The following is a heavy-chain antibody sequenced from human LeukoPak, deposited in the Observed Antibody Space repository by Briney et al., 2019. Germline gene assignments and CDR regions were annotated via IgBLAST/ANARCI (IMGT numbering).Heavy chain of an antibody. CDR3: ARVRFLEWLGYYYYYMDV. CDR1: GFTFSSYW. Sequence: GGSLRLSCAASGFTFSSYWMSGVRQAPGKGLEWVANIKQDGSEKYYVDSVKGRFTISRDNAKNSLYLQMNSLRAEDTAVYYCARVRFLEWLGYYYYYMDVWGKGTTVTVSS. J-gene: IGHJ6*03. D-gene: IGHD3-3*01. CDR2: IKQDGSEK. V-gene: IGHV3-7*01.